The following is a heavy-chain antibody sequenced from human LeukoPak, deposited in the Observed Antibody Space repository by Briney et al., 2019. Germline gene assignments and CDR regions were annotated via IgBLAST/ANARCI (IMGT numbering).Heavy chain of an antibody. J-gene: IGHJ4*02. CDR1: GFTVSRNY. CDR3: ARGGASGWVDY. CDR2: IYSGGST. V-gene: IGHV3-53*01. D-gene: IGHD6-19*01. Sequence: GGSLRLSCPPSGFTVSRNYMSWFRKAPGKGLKWVSVIYSGGSTYYADSVKGRFTISRDNSKNTLYLQMNSLRAEDTAVYYCARGGASGWVDYWGQGTLVTVSS.